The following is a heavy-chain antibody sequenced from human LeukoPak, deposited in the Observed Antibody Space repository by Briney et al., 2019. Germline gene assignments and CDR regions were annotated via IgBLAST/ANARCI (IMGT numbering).Heavy chain of an antibody. CDR3: ARRAVVVPARSMDV. CDR2: INHSGST. V-gene: IGHV4-34*01. J-gene: IGHJ6*03. CDR1: GGSFSGYY. Sequence: PSETLSLTCAVYGGSFSGYYWSWIRQPPGKGLEWIGEINHSGSTNYNPSLKSRVTISVDTSKNQFSLKLSSVTAADTAVYYCARRAVVVPARSMDVWGKGTTVTVSS. D-gene: IGHD2-2*01.